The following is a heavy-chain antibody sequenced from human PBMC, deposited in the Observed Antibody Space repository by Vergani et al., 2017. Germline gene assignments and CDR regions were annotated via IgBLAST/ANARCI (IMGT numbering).Heavy chain of an antibody. D-gene: IGHD6-6*01. CDR2: IYPGDSDT. J-gene: IGHJ3*02. V-gene: IGHV5-51*01. CDR1: GYSFTSYW. CDR3: AKGLARYSSSSVAFDI. Sequence: EVQLVQSGAEVKKPGESLKISCKGSGYSFTSYWIGWVRQMPGKGLEWMGIIYPGDSDTRYSPSFQGQVTISADKSISTAYLQWSSLKASDTAMYYCAKGLARYSSSSVAFDIWGQGTMVTVSS.